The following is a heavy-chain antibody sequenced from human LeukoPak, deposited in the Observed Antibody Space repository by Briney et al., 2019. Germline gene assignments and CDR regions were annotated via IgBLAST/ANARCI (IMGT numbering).Heavy chain of an antibody. CDR3: ARHVLYSYGPQWWFDP. V-gene: IGHV5-10-1*01. D-gene: IGHD5-18*01. Sequence: PGESLRISCKGSGYSFTNYRISWVRHVPGRGLEWMGWIDASDSYTNYSPSFQGHVTISADKSSSTAYLQWSSLKASDTAIYYCARHVLYSYGPQWWFDPWGQGTLVTVSS. CDR2: IDASDSYT. CDR1: GYSFTNYR. J-gene: IGHJ5*02.